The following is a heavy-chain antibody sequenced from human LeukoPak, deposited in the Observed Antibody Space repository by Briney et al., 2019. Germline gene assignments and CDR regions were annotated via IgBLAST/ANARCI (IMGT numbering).Heavy chain of an antibody. D-gene: IGHD3/OR15-3a*01. CDR3: ARGGLDPKGWYFDL. Sequence: ASVKVSCKASGYTFTSYYMHWVRQAPGQGLEWMGIINPSGGSTNYAQKFQGRVTITTDESTSTAYMELSSLRSEDTAVYYCARGGLDPKGWYFDLWGRGTLVTVSS. V-gene: IGHV1-46*01. CDR1: GYTFTSYY. J-gene: IGHJ2*01. CDR2: INPSGGST.